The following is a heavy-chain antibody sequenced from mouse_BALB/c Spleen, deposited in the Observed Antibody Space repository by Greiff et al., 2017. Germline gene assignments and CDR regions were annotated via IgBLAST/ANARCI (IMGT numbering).Heavy chain of an antibody. V-gene: IGHV5-12-1*01. CDR3: ARRGYYGSSHQAWFAY. CDR1: GFAFSSYD. J-gene: IGHJ3*01. D-gene: IGHD1-1*01. CDR2: ISSGGGST. Sequence: EVQRVESGGGLVKPGGSLKLSCAASGFAFSSYDMSWVRQTPEKRLEWVAYISSGGGSTYYPDTVKGRFTISRDNAKNTLYLQMSSLKSEDTAMYYCARRGYYGSSHQAWFAYWGQGTLVTVSA.